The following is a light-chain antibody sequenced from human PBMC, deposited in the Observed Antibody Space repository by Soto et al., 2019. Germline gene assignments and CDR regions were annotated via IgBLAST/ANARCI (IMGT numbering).Light chain of an antibody. CDR1: QTINTW. CDR2: DAS. Sequence: DIQMTQSPPTLSASVGDRVTITCRASQTINTWLAWYQQKPGKAPKLLIYDASSLQSGVPSRFSGSGSGTEFTLTISSLQPADFGIYYCQQYENFWTFGQGTKVDIK. V-gene: IGKV1-5*01. CDR3: QQYENFWT. J-gene: IGKJ1*01.